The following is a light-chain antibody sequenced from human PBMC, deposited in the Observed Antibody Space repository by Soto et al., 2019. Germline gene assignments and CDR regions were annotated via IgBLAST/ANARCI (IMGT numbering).Light chain of an antibody. Sequence: EIVLTQSPATLSLFPGERATLSCRASQSVSSYLAWYQQKPGQAPRLLIYDASNRATGIPARFSGSGSGTYFPLTISSLEPEDFAVYYCQQRSNWPGTFGQGTKVEIK. CDR3: QQRSNWPGT. CDR2: DAS. V-gene: IGKV3-11*01. CDR1: QSVSSY. J-gene: IGKJ1*01.